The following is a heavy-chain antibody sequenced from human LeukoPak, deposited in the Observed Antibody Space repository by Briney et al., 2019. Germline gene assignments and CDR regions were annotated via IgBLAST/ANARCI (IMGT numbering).Heavy chain of an antibody. CDR2: ISHDGSNE. V-gene: IGHV3-30*04. D-gene: IGHD3-9*01. J-gene: IGHJ4*02. CDR1: GFTFSMYA. Sequence: GGSLRLSCAASGFTFSMYAIHWVRQAPGKGLEWVAGISHDGSNEDYADSVKGRFTISRDNAKNFLYLQMNSLRAEDTAVYYCARTYYDILTGYNPYFDYWGQGILVTVSS. CDR3: ARTYYDILTGYNPYFDY.